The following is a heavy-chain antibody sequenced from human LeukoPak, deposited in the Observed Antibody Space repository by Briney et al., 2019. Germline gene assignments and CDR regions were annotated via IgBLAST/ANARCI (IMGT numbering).Heavy chain of an antibody. CDR1: GVTFSTYA. V-gene: IGHV1-69*13. D-gene: IGHD5-12*01. CDR2: IIPIFGTA. J-gene: IGHJ6*04. Sequence: ASVKVSCKASGVTFSTYAINWVRQAPGQGLEWMGGIIPIFGTANYAQKFQGRVTITADESTSTAYMELSSLRCEDTAMYYCARDNGGLGGYDHFYYYGMDVRGKGTTVTVSS. CDR3: ARDNGGLGGYDHFYYYGMDV.